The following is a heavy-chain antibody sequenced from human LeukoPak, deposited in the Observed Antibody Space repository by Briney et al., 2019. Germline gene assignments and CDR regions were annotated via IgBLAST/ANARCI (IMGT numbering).Heavy chain of an antibody. D-gene: IGHD4-23*01. Sequence: PGESLKISCAASGFTFSSYSMNWARQAPGKGLEWVSSISGSSSHIYYADSVKGRFTISRDNAENSLYLQMDGLRTEDTAVYYCARDTYSRWQPDYWGQGTLVTVSS. J-gene: IGHJ4*02. CDR2: ISGSSSHI. CDR1: GFTFSSYS. V-gene: IGHV3-21*01. CDR3: ARDTYSRWQPDY.